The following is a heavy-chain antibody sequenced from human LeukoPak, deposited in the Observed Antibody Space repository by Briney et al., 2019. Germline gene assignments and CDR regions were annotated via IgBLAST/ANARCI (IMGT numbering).Heavy chain of an antibody. D-gene: IGHD6-13*01. CDR3: ARLRVGSSSYNWFDP. CDR2: IFPGDSDT. J-gene: IGHJ5*02. V-gene: IGHV5-51*01. Sequence: GESLKISRKGSGYSFTSYWIGWVRQMPGKGLEWMGIIFPGDSDTRYSPSFQGQVTISADKSISTAYLQWSSLEASDTAMYYCARLRVGSSSYNWFDPWGQGTLVTVSS. CDR1: GYSFTSYW.